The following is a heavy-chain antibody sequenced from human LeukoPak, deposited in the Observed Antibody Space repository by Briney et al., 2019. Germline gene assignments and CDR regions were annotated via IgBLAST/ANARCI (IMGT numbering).Heavy chain of an antibody. J-gene: IGHJ6*03. CDR1: GFTFSSAW. CDR2: VNQDGSRK. D-gene: IGHD4-17*01. V-gene: IGHV3-7*01. Sequence: GGSLRLSCAASGFTFSSAWMSWVRQAPGKGLEWVANVNQDGSRKYYVDSVKGRFTISKDNAKNSLYLQMNSLRAEDTAVYYCARDWQTVDGNYYYMDVWGKGTTVTISS. CDR3: ARDWQTVDGNYYYMDV.